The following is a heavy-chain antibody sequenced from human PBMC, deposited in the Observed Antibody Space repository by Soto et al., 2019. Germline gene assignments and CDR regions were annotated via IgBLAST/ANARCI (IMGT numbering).Heavy chain of an antibody. CDR1: GGSISSSSYY. J-gene: IGHJ6*03. CDR2: IYYSGST. V-gene: IGHV4-39*01. Sequence: PSETLSLTCTVSGGSISSSSYYWGWIRQPPGKGLEWIGSIYYSGSTYYNPSLKSRVTISVDTSKNQFSLKLSSVTAADTAVYYCARHYGSGSYYPYYMDVWGKGTTVTVSS. D-gene: IGHD3-10*01. CDR3: ARHYGSGSYYPYYMDV.